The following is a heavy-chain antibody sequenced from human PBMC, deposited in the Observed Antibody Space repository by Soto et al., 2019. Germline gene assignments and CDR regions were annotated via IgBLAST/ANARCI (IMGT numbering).Heavy chain of an antibody. Sequence: GESLKISCAASGFTFSSYAMSWVRQAPGKGLEWVSAISGSGGSTYYADSVKGRFTISRDNSKNTLYLQMNSLRAEDTAVYYCAKDRGSSWYVYYYYGMDVWGQGTTVTVSS. CDR3: AKDRGSSWYVYYYYGMDV. V-gene: IGHV3-23*01. CDR2: ISGSGGST. D-gene: IGHD6-13*01. CDR1: GFTFSSYA. J-gene: IGHJ6*02.